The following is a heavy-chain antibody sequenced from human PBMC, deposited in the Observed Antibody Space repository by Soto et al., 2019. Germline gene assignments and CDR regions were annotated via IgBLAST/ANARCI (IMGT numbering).Heavy chain of an antibody. CDR2: IYSSETT. D-gene: IGHD2-21*02. Sequence: GGSLRLSCAASGFNVNSDYMNWVRQTPGQGLEWVASIYSSETTYYADYVRGRFTISSDKSKNTLYFQLSSLRIEDTAVYYCTRDGRGLGRLSLFEYWGQGVLVTVSS. CDR3: TRDGRGLGRLSLFEY. CDR1: GFNVNSDY. V-gene: IGHV3-53*01. J-gene: IGHJ4*02.